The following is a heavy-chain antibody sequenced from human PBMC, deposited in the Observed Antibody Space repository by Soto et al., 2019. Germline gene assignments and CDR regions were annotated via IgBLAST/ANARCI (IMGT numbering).Heavy chain of an antibody. CDR3: ARTYYDILTGYYTYYYYYMDV. D-gene: IGHD3-9*01. J-gene: IGHJ6*03. Sequence: ASVKVSCKASGYTFTSYYMHWVRQAPGQGLEWMGWISAYNGNTNYAQKLQGRVTMTTDTSTSTAYMELRSLRSDDTAVYYCARTYYDILTGYYTYYYYYMDVWGKGTTVTVSS. V-gene: IGHV1-18*04. CDR2: ISAYNGNT. CDR1: GYTFTSYY.